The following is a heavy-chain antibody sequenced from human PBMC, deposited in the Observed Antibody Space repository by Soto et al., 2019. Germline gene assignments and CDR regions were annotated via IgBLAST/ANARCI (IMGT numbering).Heavy chain of an antibody. CDR1: GGTFSSYA. CDR2: IIPIFGTA. Sequence: SVKVSCKASGGTFSSYAISWVRQAPGQGLEWMGGIIPIFGTANYAQKFQGRVTITADESTSTAYMELSSLRSEDTAVYYCARDRGIAAAGPNYYGMDVWGQGTTVTVSS. V-gene: IGHV1-69*13. J-gene: IGHJ6*02. D-gene: IGHD6-13*01. CDR3: ARDRGIAAAGPNYYGMDV.